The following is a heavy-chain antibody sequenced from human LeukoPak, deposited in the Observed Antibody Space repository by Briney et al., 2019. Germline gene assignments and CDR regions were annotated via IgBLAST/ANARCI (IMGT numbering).Heavy chain of an antibody. V-gene: IGHV3-15*01. CDR2: IKSKTDGGTT. Sequence: GGSLRLSCEASGFTFKNAWMSWVRQAPGKGLEWVGHIKSKTDGGTTDYSAPVKGRPTISRDDSKNTLYLQMNSLKTEDTAVYYCTTSFYGDYRYFDYWGQGTLVTVSS. CDR1: GFTFKNAW. J-gene: IGHJ4*02. CDR3: TTSFYGDYRYFDY. D-gene: IGHD4-17*01.